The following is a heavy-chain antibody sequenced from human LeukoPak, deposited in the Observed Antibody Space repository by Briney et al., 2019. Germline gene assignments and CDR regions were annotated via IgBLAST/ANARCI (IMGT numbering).Heavy chain of an antibody. D-gene: IGHD6-13*01. Sequence: SETLSLTCTVSGDSISSSSFYWGWIRQPPGKGLEWFGSIYYSGSTYYDPSLKSRVTISVDTSKNQFSLKLSSVTAADTAVYYCARLRGYTSSARGYVEYWGQGTLVTVSS. V-gene: IGHV4-39*01. CDR3: ARLRGYTSSARGYVEY. CDR2: IYYSGST. J-gene: IGHJ4*02. CDR1: GDSISSSSFY.